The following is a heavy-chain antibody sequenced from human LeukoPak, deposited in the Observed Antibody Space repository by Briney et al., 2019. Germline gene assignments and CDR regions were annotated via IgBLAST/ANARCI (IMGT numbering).Heavy chain of an antibody. CDR1: GFTFDDYA. V-gene: IGHV3-9*01. Sequence: GRSLRLSCAASGFTFDDYAMHWVRQAPGKGLEWVSGISWNRGSIGYADSVKGRFTISRDNAKNSLYLQMNSLRAEDTALYYCAKDMSRQQLVLFDYWGQGTLVTVSS. D-gene: IGHD6-13*01. J-gene: IGHJ4*02. CDR2: ISWNRGSI. CDR3: AKDMSRQQLVLFDY.